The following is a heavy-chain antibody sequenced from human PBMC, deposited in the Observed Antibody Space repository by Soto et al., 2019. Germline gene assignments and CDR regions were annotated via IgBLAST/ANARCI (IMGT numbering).Heavy chain of an antibody. Sequence: EVQLVESGGDLVQPGGSLRLSCAASGSTFSSYSMNWVRLTPGKGLEWLSYISTRSSIIYYADSVKGRFTISRDNAENSLYLQMNSLRVEDTAVYYCASDRRATYGYFGMDAWGQGTTVTVSS. CDR1: GSTFSSYS. D-gene: IGHD3-10*01. CDR3: ASDRRATYGYFGMDA. J-gene: IGHJ6*02. CDR2: ISTRSSII. V-gene: IGHV3-48*01.